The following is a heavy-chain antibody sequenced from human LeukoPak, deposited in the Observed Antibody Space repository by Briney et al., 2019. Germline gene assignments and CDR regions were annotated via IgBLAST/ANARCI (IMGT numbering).Heavy chain of an antibody. Sequence: GGSLRLSCAASGFTFSSYSMNWVRQAPGKGLEWVSSISSSSSYTNYADSVRGRFTISRDNAKNSLYLQMNSLRAEDTAVYYCARDIVVVVAATLGYGMDVWGQGTTVTVSS. V-gene: IGHV3-21*04. CDR2: ISSSSSYT. D-gene: IGHD2-15*01. CDR3: ARDIVVVVAATLGYGMDV. CDR1: GFTFSSYS. J-gene: IGHJ6*02.